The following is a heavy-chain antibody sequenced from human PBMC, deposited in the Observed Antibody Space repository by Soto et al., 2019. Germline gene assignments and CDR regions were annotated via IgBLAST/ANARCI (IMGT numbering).Heavy chain of an antibody. D-gene: IGHD3-22*01. CDR1: GYSFAGYW. Sequence: GESLKISCKGSGYSFAGYWITWVLQMPGKGLEWMGRIDPSDSQTYYSPSFRGHVTISAAKSITTVFLQWSSLRASDTAMYYCARQIYDSDSGPNSQYYFDSWGQGTLVTVSS. CDR2: IDPSDSQT. J-gene: IGHJ4*02. V-gene: IGHV5-10-1*01. CDR3: ARQIYDSDSGPNSQYYFDS.